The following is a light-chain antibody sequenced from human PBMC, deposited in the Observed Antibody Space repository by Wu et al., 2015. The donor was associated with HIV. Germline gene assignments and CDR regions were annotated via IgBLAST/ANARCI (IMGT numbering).Light chain of an antibody. CDR2: DAS. V-gene: IGKV3-11*01. CDR3: QHYGNSPYT. J-gene: IGKJ2*01. Sequence: DIVLTQSPATLSLSPGKRATLSCRASQSVSSYLAWYQQKPGQAPRLLMYDASNRATGIPARFSGSGSGTDFTLTISRLDPEDFAVYYCQHYGNSPYTFGQGTKLEIK. CDR1: QSVSSY.